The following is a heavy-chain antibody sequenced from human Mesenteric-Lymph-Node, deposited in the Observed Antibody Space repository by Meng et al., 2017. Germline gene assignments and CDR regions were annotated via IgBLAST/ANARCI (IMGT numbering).Heavy chain of an antibody. Sequence: SETLSLTCAVYGGSFSGYYWSWIRQPPGKGLEWIGEINHSGSTNYNPSLKSRVTISVDTSKNQFSLKLSSVTAADTAVYYCARAFDYYDSSGYYYLDYWGQGTLVTVSS. CDR1: GGSFSGYY. D-gene: IGHD3-22*01. CDR2: INHSGST. CDR3: ARAFDYYDSSGYYYLDY. V-gene: IGHV4-34*01. J-gene: IGHJ4*02.